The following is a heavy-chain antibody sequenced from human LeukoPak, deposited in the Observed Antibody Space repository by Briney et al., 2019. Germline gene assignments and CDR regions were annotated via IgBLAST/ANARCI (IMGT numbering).Heavy chain of an antibody. CDR3: TTYYGDYVWHYYYYYMDV. Sequence: GGSLRLSCAASGFTFSNAWMSWVRQAPGKGLEWVGRIKSKTDGGTTDYAAPVKGRFTISRDDSKNTLYLQMNSLKTEDTAVYYCTTYYGDYVWHYYYYYMDVWGKGTTVTISS. CDR2: IKSKTDGGTT. D-gene: IGHD4-17*01. J-gene: IGHJ6*03. V-gene: IGHV3-15*01. CDR1: GFTFSNAW.